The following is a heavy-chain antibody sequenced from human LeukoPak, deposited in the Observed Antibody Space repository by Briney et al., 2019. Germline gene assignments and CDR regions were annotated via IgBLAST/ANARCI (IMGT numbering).Heavy chain of an antibody. CDR2: IIPIFGTA. D-gene: IGHD3-22*01. V-gene: IGHV1-69*05. CDR1: GGTFSSYA. J-gene: IGHJ4*02. Sequence: GASVKVSCKASGGTFSSYAISWVRQAPGQGFEWMGGIIPIFGTANYAQKFQGRVTITTDESTSTAYMELSSLRSEDTAVYYCERSDYYDSNYYFDYWGQGTLVTVSS. CDR3: ERSDYYDSNYYFDY.